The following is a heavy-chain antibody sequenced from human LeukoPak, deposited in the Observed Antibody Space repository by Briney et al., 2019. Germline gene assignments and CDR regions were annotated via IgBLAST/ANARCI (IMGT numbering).Heavy chain of an antibody. Sequence: ASVKVSCKASGYTVTNHYLHWVRQAPRQGLEWMGIMNPSGGSTRYPQKFQGRVIMTRDTSTSKVYMELSSLRSEDTAVYYCARDRVSGGYVTFDYWGQGTLVTVSS. J-gene: IGHJ4*02. D-gene: IGHD5-12*01. CDR2: MNPSGGST. V-gene: IGHV1-46*01. CDR3: ARDRVSGGYVTFDY. CDR1: GYTVTNHY.